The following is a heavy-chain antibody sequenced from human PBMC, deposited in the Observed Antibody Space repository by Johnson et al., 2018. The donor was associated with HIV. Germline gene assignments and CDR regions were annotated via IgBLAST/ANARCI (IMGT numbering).Heavy chain of an antibody. CDR2: ISYDGNSK. V-gene: IGHV3-30*04. J-gene: IGHJ3*02. CDR3: AKGLVYADPDDAFDI. Sequence: QEKLVESGGGVVQPGRSLRLSCAASGFTFSSYPMHWVRQAPGKGLEWVAFISYDGNSKYFADSVKGRFTISRDNSKNTLYLQINSLRAEDTAVYYCAKGLVYADPDDAFDIWGQGTMVTVSS. D-gene: IGHD2-8*01. CDR1: GFTFSSYP.